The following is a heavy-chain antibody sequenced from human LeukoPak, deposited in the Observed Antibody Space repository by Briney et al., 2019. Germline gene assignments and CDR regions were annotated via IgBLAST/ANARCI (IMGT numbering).Heavy chain of an antibody. D-gene: IGHD3-3*01. CDR1: GFTFSNYA. J-gene: IGHJ6*03. V-gene: IGHV3-23*01. Sequence: SGGSLRLSCAASGFTFSNYAMSWVRQAPGKGLEWVSAISGSGGSTYYADSVKGRFTISRDNSKNTLYLQMNSLRAEDTAVYYCAKEVWSGYYTDYYYYMDVWGKGTTVTVSS. CDR2: ISGSGGST. CDR3: AKEVWSGYYTDYYYYMDV.